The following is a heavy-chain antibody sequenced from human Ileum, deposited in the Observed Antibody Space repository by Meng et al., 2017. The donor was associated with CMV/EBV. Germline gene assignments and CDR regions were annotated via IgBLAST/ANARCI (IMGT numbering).Heavy chain of an antibody. J-gene: IGHJ4*02. Sequence: YGGSFSGYYWSWIRQPPGKGLEWTWDINHSGSTNYNPSLKSRVTISVDTSKNQFSLKLSSVTAADTAVYYCARRGRYDFWSGYVFDYWGQGTLVTVSS. CDR3: ARRGRYDFWSGYVFDY. V-gene: IGHV4-34*01. CDR2: INHSGST. CDR1: GGSFSGYY. D-gene: IGHD3-3*01.